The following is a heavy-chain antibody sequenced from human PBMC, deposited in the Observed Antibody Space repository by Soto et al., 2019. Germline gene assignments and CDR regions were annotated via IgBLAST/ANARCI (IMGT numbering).Heavy chain of an antibody. V-gene: IGHV3-23*01. D-gene: IGHD2-2*02. CDR3: AKDSPSYTTSPFYFDS. Sequence: GGSLRLSCATSGFNFNNYAMSWVRQAPGERLEWVSFISSSGGTTYYADSVKGRFTTSRDNSKNTLYLQMNSLRADDTAVFYCAKDSPSYTTSPFYFDSWGQGTLVTVSS. CDR1: GFNFNNYA. CDR2: ISSSGGTT. J-gene: IGHJ4*02.